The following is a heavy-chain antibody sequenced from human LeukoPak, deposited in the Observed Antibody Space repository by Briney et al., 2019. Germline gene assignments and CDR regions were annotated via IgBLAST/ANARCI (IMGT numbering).Heavy chain of an antibody. CDR3: ATTRGYDFWSGYDAFDI. Sequence: KPSETLSLTWTVSGGSISSGSYYWSWIRQPPGKGLEWIGYIYYSGSTNYNPSLKSRVTISVDTSKNQFSLKLSSVTAADTAVYYCATTRGYDFWSGYDAFDIWGQGTMVTVSS. V-gene: IGHV4-61*01. CDR1: GGSISSGSYY. CDR2: IYYSGST. D-gene: IGHD3-3*01. J-gene: IGHJ3*02.